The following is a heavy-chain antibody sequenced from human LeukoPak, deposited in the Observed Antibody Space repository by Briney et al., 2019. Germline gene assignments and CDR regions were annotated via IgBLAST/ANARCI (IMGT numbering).Heavy chain of an antibody. V-gene: IGHV3-30*02. CDR1: GFMFRDNG. CDR3: AKDFQWATDY. D-gene: IGHD2-8*01. Sequence: PGGSLRLSCAASGFMFRDNGMHWVRQAPGKGPEGVAYVRHHGRDKYHADSVKGRFTISRDNSKNMVYLKMNNLRAEDTAIYYCAKDFQWATDYWGQGTLVTVSS. J-gene: IGHJ4*02. CDR2: VRHHGRDK.